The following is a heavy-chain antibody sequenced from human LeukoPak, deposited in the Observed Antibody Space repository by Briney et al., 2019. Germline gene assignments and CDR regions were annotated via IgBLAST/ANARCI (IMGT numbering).Heavy chain of an antibody. V-gene: IGHV4-59*13. CDR3: ARAYSYGSCFDY. CDR2: IYYRGST. Sequence: AETLSLTCSVSGGSLSSYYWSWMREHRGGGVGGMGDIYYRGSTNYTPSLKSRVTIPVDTSKNQFSLKLSSVTAADTAAYYCARAYSYGSCFDYWGQGTLVTVSS. D-gene: IGHD5-18*01. J-gene: IGHJ4*02. CDR1: GGSLSSYY.